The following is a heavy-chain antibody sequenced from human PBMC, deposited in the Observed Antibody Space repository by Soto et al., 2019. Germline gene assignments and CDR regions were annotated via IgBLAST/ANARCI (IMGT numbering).Heavy chain of an antibody. D-gene: IGHD6-6*01. CDR1: GGSFSGYY. CDR2: INHSGST. CDR3: ARGVGIDVAAHGMDV. V-gene: IGHV4-34*01. J-gene: IGHJ6*02. Sequence: SETLSLTCAVYGGSFSGYYWSWIRQPPGKGLEWIGEINHSGSTNYNPSPKSRVTISVDTSKNQFSLKLSSVTAADTAVYYCARGVGIDVAAHGMDVWGQGTTVPVSS.